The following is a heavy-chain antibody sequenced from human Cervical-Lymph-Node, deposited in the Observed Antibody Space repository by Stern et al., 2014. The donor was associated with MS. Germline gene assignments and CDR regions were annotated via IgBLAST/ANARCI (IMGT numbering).Heavy chain of an antibody. V-gene: IGHV1-69*01. CDR3: ASSVGELTPEAV. D-gene: IGHD3-10*01. J-gene: IGHJ6*02. Sequence: VQLVQTGAEVKKPGSWVRVSCKASGGTFSSYAISWVRQAPGQGLEWMGGIIPMFVTANYAQKVQGRVASHADDSTTTACMEESSLRSEDTAVYYCASSVGELTPEAVWGQGTTVTVFS. CDR2: IIPMFVTA. CDR1: GGTFSSYA.